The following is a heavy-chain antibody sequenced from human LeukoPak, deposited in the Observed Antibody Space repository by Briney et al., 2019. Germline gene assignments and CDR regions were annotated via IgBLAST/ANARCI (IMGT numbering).Heavy chain of an antibody. V-gene: IGHV3-30-3*01. J-gene: IGHJ6*02. CDR2: ISYDGSSK. D-gene: IGHD3-3*01. Sequence: GGSLRLSCAASGFTFSSYAMHWVRQAPGKGLEWVAVISYDGSSKYYADSVKGRFTISRDNSKNTLYLQMNSLRGEDTAVYYCARDRWFWSGYTYGMDVWGQGTTVTVSS. CDR3: ARDRWFWSGYTYGMDV. CDR1: GFTFSSYA.